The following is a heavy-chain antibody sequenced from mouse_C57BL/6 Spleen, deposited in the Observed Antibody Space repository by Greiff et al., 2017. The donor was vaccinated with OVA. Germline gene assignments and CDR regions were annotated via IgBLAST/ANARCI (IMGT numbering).Heavy chain of an antibody. Sequence: EVQVVESGGGLVKPGGSLKLSCAASGFTFSSYAMSWVRQTPEKRLEWVATISDGGSYTYYPDNVKGRFTISRDNAKNNLYLQMRHLKSEDTAMYYCARDEDPYYFDYWGQGTTLTVSS. CDR3: ARDEDPYYFDY. J-gene: IGHJ2*01. V-gene: IGHV5-4*01. CDR1: GFTFSSYA. CDR2: ISDGGSYT.